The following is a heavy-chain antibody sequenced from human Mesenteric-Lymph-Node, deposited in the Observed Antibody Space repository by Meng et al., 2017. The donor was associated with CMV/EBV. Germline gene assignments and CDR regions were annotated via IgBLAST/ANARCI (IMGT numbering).Heavy chain of an antibody. V-gene: IGHV3-23*01. CDR2: ISGTGGRT. J-gene: IGHJ4*02. CDR1: GFTFRSYA. CDR3: ARGREWELNE. Sequence: GESLKISCAASGFTFRSYALTWVRQAPGKGLDWVSGISGTGGRTYYADSVKGRFTISRDNSKNTVYLQMNSLRAEDTAVYYCARGREWELNEWGQGTRVTVSS. D-gene: IGHD1-26*01.